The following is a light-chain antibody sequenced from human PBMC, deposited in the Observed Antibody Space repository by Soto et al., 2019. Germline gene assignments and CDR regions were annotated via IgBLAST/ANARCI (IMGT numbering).Light chain of an antibody. CDR1: QSVSTN. V-gene: IGKV3-15*01. CDR2: AAS. CDR3: QQHDNWPPFT. J-gene: IGKJ3*01. Sequence: EIVMTQSPATLSVSPGDRATLSCRASQSVSTNLAWYQQKPGQAPRLLIYAASTRATGIPARFTGSGSGTEFTLTISSLQSEDFAVYYCQQHDNWPPFTFGPGTIVDIE.